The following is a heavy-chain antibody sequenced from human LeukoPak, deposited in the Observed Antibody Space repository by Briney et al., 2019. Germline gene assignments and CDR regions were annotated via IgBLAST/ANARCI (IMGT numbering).Heavy chain of an antibody. CDR2: IKEDGSEK. CDR1: GFAFSNYG. J-gene: IGHJ4*02. Sequence: PGGSLRLSCAASGFAFSNYGMRWVRQAPGKGLEWVANIKEDGSEKNYVDSVKGRFTISRDNAKNSLYLQMNILRAEDTAVYYCARGGGRHVEYWGQGNLVTVSS. D-gene: IGHD3-16*01. CDR3: ARGGGRHVEY. V-gene: IGHV3-7*05.